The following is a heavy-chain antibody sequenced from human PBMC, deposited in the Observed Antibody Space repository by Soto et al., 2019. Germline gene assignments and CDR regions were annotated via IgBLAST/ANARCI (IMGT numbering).Heavy chain of an antibody. D-gene: IGHD3-10*01. Sequence: SETLSLTCTVYGGSFSGYYWSWIRQPPGKGLEWIGEINHSGSTNYNPSLKSRVTISVDTSKNQFSLKLSSVTAADTAVYYCARSGGSGSYYSFDYWGQGTLVTVSS. CDR2: INHSGST. CDR3: ARSGGSGSYYSFDY. J-gene: IGHJ4*02. V-gene: IGHV4-34*01. CDR1: GGSFSGYY.